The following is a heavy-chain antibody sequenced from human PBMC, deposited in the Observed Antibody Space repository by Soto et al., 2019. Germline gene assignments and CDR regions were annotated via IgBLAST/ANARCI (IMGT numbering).Heavy chain of an antibody. Sequence: ASVKVSCKASGGTFSSYTISWVRQAPGQGLEWMGRIIPILGIANYAQKFQGRVTITADKSTSTAYMELSSLRSEDTAVYYCASHLKYSSGWNFDYWGQGTLVTVS. J-gene: IGHJ4*02. V-gene: IGHV1-69*02. D-gene: IGHD6-19*01. CDR1: GGTFSSYT. CDR3: ASHLKYSSGWNFDY. CDR2: IIPILGIA.